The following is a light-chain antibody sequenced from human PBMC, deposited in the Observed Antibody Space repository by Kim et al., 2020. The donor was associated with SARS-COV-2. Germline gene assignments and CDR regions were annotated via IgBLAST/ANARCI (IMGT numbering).Light chain of an antibody. V-gene: IGLV3-19*01. CDR3: NSRDTSGYRVV. J-gene: IGLJ2*01. CDR2: GKG. CDR1: SLRRDY. Sequence: SSELTQDPAVSVALGQTVRITCQGDSLRRDYASRFQQKPGQAPLLVIYGKGNRPSGIPDRFSGSNSGDTASLTITGAQAEDEADYYCNSRDTSGYRVVFG.